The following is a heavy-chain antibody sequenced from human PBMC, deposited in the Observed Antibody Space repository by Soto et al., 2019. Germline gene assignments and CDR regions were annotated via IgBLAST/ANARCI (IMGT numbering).Heavy chain of an antibody. J-gene: IGHJ4*02. V-gene: IGHV4-31*03. Sequence: TLSLTCSVSGVSVTTSGGHYCSWIRQHPGKGLEWIGYIYYSGSTYYNPSLKSRVTISADSSTNQFSLKMTSVTVADTAVYYCAKDEGLLWSGELLWGQGILVTVSS. CDR3: AKDEGLLWSGELL. CDR1: GVSVTTSGGHY. D-gene: IGHD3-10*01. CDR2: IYYSGST.